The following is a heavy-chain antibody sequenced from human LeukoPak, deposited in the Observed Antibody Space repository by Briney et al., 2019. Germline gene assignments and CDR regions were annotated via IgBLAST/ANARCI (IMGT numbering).Heavy chain of an antibody. V-gene: IGHV3-7*01. CDR3: ARVGRVSTPRYSDY. Sequence: GGSLRLSCAASGFTFSSYAMSWVRQAPGKGLEWVANIEEYERQKYYVDSVKGRFTISRDNAKNSVHLQMNSLRAEDTAVYYCARVGRVSTPRYSDYWGQGTLVTVSS. D-gene: IGHD2-2*01. CDR1: GFTFSSYA. J-gene: IGHJ4*02. CDR2: IEEYERQK.